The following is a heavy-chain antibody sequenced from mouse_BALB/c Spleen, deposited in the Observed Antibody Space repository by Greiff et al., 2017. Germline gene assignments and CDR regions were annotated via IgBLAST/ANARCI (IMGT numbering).Heavy chain of an antibody. D-gene: IGHD1-1*01. CDR3: ARDRGYGSSYAMDY. V-gene: IGHV2-9*02. Sequence: VQLQQSGPGLVAPSQSLSITCTVSGFSLTSYGVHWVRQPPGKGLEWLGVIWAGGSTNYNSALMSRLSISKDNSKSQVFLKMNSLQTDDTAMYYCARDRGYGSSYAMDYWGQGTSVTVSS. J-gene: IGHJ4*01. CDR1: GFSLTSYG. CDR2: IWAGGST.